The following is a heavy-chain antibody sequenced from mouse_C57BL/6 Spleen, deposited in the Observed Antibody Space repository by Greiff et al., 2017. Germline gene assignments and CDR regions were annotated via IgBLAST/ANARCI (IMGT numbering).Heavy chain of an antibody. CDR2: IYPRDGST. CDR3: ARFLYDGYYVFYAMDY. J-gene: IGHJ4*01. V-gene: IGHV1-78*01. CDR1: GYTFTDHT. Sequence: QVQLQQSDAELVKPGASVKISCKVSGYTFTDHTIHWMKQRPEQGLEWIGYIYPRDGSTKYNEKFKGKATLTADKSSSTAYMQLNSLTSEDSAVYFCARFLYDGYYVFYAMDYWGQGTSVTVSS. D-gene: IGHD2-3*01.